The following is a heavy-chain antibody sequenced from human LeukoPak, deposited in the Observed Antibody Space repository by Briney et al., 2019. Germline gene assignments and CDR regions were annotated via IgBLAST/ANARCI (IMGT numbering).Heavy chain of an antibody. CDR3: ASHWNLGLDA. V-gene: IGHV5-51*01. CDR1: GYTFTTYW. Sequence: PGESLKISCKGSGYTFTTYWIGWVRQMPGKGLEWMGMIYPGDSDTRYSPSFQGQVTVSADKSITTAYLQWSSLKASDTATYYCASHWNLGLDAWGQGTTVMVSS. D-gene: IGHD1-7*01. CDR2: IYPGDSDT. J-gene: IGHJ6*02.